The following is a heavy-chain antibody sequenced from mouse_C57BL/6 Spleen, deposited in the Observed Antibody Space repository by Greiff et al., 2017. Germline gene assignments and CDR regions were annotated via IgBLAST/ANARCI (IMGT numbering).Heavy chain of an antibody. Sequence: QVQLQQSGPELVKPGASVKISCKASGYAFSSSWMNWVKQRPGKGLEWIGRIYPGDGDTNYNGKFKGKATLTADKSSSTAYMPLSSLTSEDSAVYFCARMGFYDYAWFAYWGQGTLVTVSA. CDR1: GYAFSSSW. CDR3: ARMGFYDYAWFAY. J-gene: IGHJ3*01. CDR2: IYPGDGDT. D-gene: IGHD2-4*01. V-gene: IGHV1-82*01.